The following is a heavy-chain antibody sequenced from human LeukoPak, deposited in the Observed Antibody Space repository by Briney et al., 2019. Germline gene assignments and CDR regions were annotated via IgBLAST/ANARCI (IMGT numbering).Heavy chain of an antibody. CDR1: GGSFSGYY. V-gene: IGHV4-34*01. CDR3: ARVQKRLSRTYYYDSSGLDY. D-gene: IGHD3-22*01. Sequence: SETLSLTCAVYGGSFSGYYWSWTRRPPGKGLEWIGEINHSGSTNYNPSLKSRVTISVDTSKNQFSLKLSSVTAADTAVYYCARVQKRLSRTYYYDSSGLDYWGQGTLVTVSS. J-gene: IGHJ4*02. CDR2: INHSGST.